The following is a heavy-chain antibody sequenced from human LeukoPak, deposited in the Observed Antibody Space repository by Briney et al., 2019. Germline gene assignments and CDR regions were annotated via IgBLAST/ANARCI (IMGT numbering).Heavy chain of an antibody. CDR2: INPNSGGT. V-gene: IGHV1-2*02. Sequence: GASVKVSCKASGYTFTGYYMHWVRQAPGQGLEWMGWINPNSGGTNYAQKFQGRVTMTRDTSISTAYMELNRLRSDDTAVYYCAQVYNWNDRGSWFDPWGQGTLVTVSS. CDR3: AQVYNWNDRGSWFDP. D-gene: IGHD1-1*01. CDR1: GYTFTGYY. J-gene: IGHJ5*02.